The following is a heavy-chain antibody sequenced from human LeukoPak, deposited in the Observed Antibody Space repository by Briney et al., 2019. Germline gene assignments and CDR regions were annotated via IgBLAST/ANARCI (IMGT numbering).Heavy chain of an antibody. D-gene: IGHD6-13*01. CDR2: ISYDGNNK. J-gene: IGHJ4*02. Sequence: PGGSLRLSCAASGFTFSDHVMHWVRQAPDKGLEWVAMISYDGNNKYYADSVKGRFTISRDNSKDTLYLQMSSLRAEDTAVYYCVKSGIAAAGGRYFDYWGQGTLVTVSS. CDR1: GFTFSDHV. V-gene: IGHV3-30*18. CDR3: VKSGIAAAGGRYFDY.